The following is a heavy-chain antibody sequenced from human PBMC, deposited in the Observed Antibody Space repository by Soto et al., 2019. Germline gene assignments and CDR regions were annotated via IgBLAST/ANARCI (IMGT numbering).Heavy chain of an antibody. J-gene: IGHJ6*02. V-gene: IGHV3-15*07. CDR3: TTDPSDYGGSPLYGMDV. D-gene: IGHD4-17*01. CDR2: IKSKTDGGTT. Sequence: EVQLVESGGGLVKPGGSLRLSCAASGFTFSNAWMNWVRQAPGKGLEWVGRIKSKTDGGTTDYAAPVKGRFTISRDDSKNTLYLQMNSLKTEDTAVYYCTTDPSDYGGSPLYGMDVWGQGTTVTVSS. CDR1: GFTFSNAW.